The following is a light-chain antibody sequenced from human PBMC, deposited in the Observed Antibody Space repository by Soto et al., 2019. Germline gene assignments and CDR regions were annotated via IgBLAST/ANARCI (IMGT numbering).Light chain of an antibody. CDR3: QHRSEWPVS. J-gene: IGKJ5*01. CDR1: QSVSSSY. Sequence: DIVMTQSPDSLSSPPRETPSLSCGASQSVSSSYLAWYQQKPGQAPRLLIYGASSRATGIPDRFSGSGSGTDFTLTISSLEPEDFAVYYCQHRSEWPVSFGQGTRLEIK. CDR2: GAS. V-gene: IGKV3D-20*02.